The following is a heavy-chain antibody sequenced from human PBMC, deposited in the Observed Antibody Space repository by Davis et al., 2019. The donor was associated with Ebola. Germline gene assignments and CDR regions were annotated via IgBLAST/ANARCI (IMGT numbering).Heavy chain of an antibody. J-gene: IGHJ6*04. CDR2: ISAYNGNT. V-gene: IGHV1-18*04. CDR3: ARDLGQYSCKGADV. CDR1: GYTLTTYG. D-gene: IGHD4-11*01. Sequence: ASVKVSCKVSGYTLTTYGISWVRQAPGQGLEWMGWISAYNGNTNYAQNVQGRLTMTTDTSTNTAYMELRSLRSDDTAVYYCARDLGQYSCKGADVWGKGTTVTVSS.